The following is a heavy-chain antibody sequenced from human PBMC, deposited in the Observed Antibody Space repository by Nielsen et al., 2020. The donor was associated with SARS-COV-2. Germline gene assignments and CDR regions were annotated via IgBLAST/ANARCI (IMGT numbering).Heavy chain of an antibody. D-gene: IGHD4-17*01. CDR3: AKDRDGDYVRWFDP. CDR2: ISSSSSYT. V-gene: IGHV3-11*05. J-gene: IGHJ5*02. Sequence: SLKISCAASGFTFSDYYMSWIRQAPGKGLEWVSYISSSSSYTNYADSVKGRFTISRDNSKNTLYLQMNSLRAEDTAVYYCAKDRDGDYVRWFDPWGQGTLVTVSS. CDR1: GFTFSDYY.